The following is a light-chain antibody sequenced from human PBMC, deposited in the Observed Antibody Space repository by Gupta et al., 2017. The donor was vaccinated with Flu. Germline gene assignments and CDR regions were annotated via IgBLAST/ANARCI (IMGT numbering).Light chain of an antibody. CDR1: SSDIGSHNY. Sequence: QSALTQPAAVSGSPGQSINISCIGTSSDIGSHNYVSWYQQYPGRAPKLMIYDVTNRPSGISDRFSGSKSGNTASLTISGLQAEDEADYYCSSYSATGALALFGGGTKVTGL. J-gene: IGLJ2*01. CDR3: SSYSATGALAL. CDR2: DVT. V-gene: IGLV2-14*03.